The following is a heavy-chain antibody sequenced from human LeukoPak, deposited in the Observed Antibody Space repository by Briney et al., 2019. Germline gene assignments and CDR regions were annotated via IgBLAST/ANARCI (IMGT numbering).Heavy chain of an antibody. CDR3: AREDRRYSPVYYYYYGMDV. CDR2: IIPILGIA. J-gene: IGHJ6*02. Sequence: SVKVSCRASGGTFSSYAISWVRQAPGQGLEWMGRIIPILGIANYAQKFQGRVTITADKSTSTAYMELSSLRSEDTAVYYCAREDRRYSPVYYYYYGMDVWGQGTTVTVSS. D-gene: IGHD5-18*01. CDR1: GGTFSSYA. V-gene: IGHV1-69*04.